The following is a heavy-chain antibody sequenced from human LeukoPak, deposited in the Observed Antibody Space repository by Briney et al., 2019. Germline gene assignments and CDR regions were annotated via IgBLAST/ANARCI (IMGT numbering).Heavy chain of an antibody. J-gene: IGHJ4*02. Sequence: GGSLRLSCAASGFAFSSYPMSWVPTAPGKGLGWVSGVRDSGGSTYYADSVKGRFTISRDNSKSTLYLQMNSLRAEDTALYYCAKEVLGGSYSSIDYWGQGTRVTVSS. V-gene: IGHV3-23*01. D-gene: IGHD1-26*01. CDR3: AKEVLGGSYSSIDY. CDR2: VRDSGGST. CDR1: GFAFSSYP.